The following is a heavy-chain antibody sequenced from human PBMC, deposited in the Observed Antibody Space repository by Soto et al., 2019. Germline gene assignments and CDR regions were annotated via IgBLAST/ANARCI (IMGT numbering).Heavy chain of an antibody. CDR3: VRDNDFLTRDYTHQDY. CDR1: GFTFNNYA. J-gene: IGHJ4*02. V-gene: IGHV3-48*01. Sequence: EVQLVESGGGLVQPGGSLRLSCAASGFTFNNYAMNWVRQVPGKGLEWVSYISAYSGAIKYADSVKGRFTISRDNAKNSLYLQMNSLRAEDTAVYHCVRDNDFLTRDYTHQDYWGQGTLVTVSS. CDR2: ISAYSGAI. D-gene: IGHD3-9*01.